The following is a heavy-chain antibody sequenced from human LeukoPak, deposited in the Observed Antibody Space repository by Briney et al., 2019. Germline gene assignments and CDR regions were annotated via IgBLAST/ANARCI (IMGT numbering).Heavy chain of an antibody. V-gene: IGHV3-21*01. D-gene: IGHD3-10*01. CDR3: ARVPHAMVRGVIITEFYFDY. CDR2: ISSSSNYI. J-gene: IGHJ4*02. CDR1: GLTFSSYS. Sequence: GGSLRLSCSASGLTFSSYSMNWVRQAPGKGLEWVSSISSSSNYIYYADSVKGRFTISRDNAKNSLYLQMNSLRAEDTAVYYCARVPHAMVRGVIITEFYFDYWGQGTLVTVSS.